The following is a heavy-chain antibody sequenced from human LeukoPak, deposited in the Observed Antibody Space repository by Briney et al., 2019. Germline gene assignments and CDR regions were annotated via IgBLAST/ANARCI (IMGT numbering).Heavy chain of an antibody. CDR3: ARDPPVIAAWIYYGMDV. D-gene: IGHD6-25*01. CDR2: ISAYNGNT. CDR1: GYTFTSYG. V-gene: IGHV1-18*01. Sequence: ASVKVSCKASGYTFTSYGISWVRQAPGQGLEWMGWISAYNGNTNYAQKLQGRVTMTTDTSTSTAYMELRSLRSDDTAVYYCARDPPVIAAWIYYGMDVWGQGTTVAVSS. J-gene: IGHJ6*02.